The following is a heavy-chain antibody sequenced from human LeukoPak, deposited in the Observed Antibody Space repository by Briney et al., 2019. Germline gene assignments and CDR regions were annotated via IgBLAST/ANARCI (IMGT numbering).Heavy chain of an antibody. D-gene: IGHD2-2*01. J-gene: IGHJ5*01. CDR2: MFYSGST. CDR1: GVSISNYY. Sequence: SETLSLTCTVSGVSISNYYWSWIRQPPGKGLEWIGYMFYSGSTNYNPSLKSRVTISGDPSKNQFSLKLSSVTAADTAVYFCARHAPLLAYTSSWFDYWGQGTLVTVSS. CDR3: ARHAPLLAYTSSWFDY. V-gene: IGHV4-59*08.